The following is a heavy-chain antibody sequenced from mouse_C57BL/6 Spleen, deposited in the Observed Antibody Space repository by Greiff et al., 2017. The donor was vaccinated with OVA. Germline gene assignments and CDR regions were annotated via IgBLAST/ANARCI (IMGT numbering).Heavy chain of an antibody. CDR1: GYTFTDHT. D-gene: IGHD2-4*01. J-gene: IGHJ2*01. CDR2: IYPRDGST. V-gene: IGHV1-78*01. CDR3: ARGDDYDGGFDY. Sequence: VKLVESDAELVKPGASVKISCKVSGYTFTDHTIHWMKQRPEQGLEWIGYIYPRDGSTKYNEKFKGKATLTADKSSSTAYMQLNSLTSEDSAVYFSARGDDYDGGFDYWGQGTTLTVSS.